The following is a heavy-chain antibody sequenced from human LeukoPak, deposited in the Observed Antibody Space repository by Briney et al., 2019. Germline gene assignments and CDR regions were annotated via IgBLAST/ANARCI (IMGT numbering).Heavy chain of an antibody. CDR3: ARSPYNWFDP. CDR2: INTSGST. Sequence: SETLSLTCTVSGGSISNYYWSWIRQPAGKGLEWIGRINTSGSTNYNPSLKSRVTMSADTSKNQFSLQLSSVTATDTAVYYCARSPYNWFDPWGQGTLVTVSS. J-gene: IGHJ5*02. V-gene: IGHV4-4*07. CDR1: GGSISNYY.